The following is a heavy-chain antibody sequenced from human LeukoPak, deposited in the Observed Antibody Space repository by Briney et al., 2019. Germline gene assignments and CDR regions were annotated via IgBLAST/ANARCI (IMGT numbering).Heavy chain of an antibody. CDR2: ISAYNGNT. D-gene: IGHD6-19*01. J-gene: IGHJ3*02. CDR1: GHTFTSYA. CDR3: ARFGPGKHIEVAGIPFDI. V-gene: IGHV1-18*01. Sequence: ASVKVSCKASGHTFTSYAITWVRQAPGQGLEWMGWISAYNGNTNYAQKLQGRVTMTTDTSTSTAYMELRSLRSDDTALYYCARFGPGKHIEVAGIPFDIWGQGTMVTVSS.